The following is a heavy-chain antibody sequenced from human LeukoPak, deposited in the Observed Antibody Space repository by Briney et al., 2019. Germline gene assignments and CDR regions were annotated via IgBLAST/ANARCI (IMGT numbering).Heavy chain of an antibody. CDR3: ARDRPTNDYSNYFPLDY. CDR1: GYTFTSYG. J-gene: IGHJ4*02. CDR2: ISAYNGNT. Sequence: ASVTVSCKASGYTFTSYGISWVRQAPGQGLEWMGWISAYNGNTNYAQKLQGRVTMTTDTSTSTAYMELRSLRSDDTAMYYCARDRPTNDYSNYFPLDYWGQGTLVTVSS. D-gene: IGHD4-11*01. V-gene: IGHV1-18*01.